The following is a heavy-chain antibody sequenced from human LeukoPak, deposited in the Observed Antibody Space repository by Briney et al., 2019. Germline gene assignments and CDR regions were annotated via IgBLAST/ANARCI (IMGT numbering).Heavy chain of an antibody. CDR1: GFTFSSYA. J-gene: IGHJ4*02. Sequence: GGSLRLSCAASGFTFSSYAMSWVRQAPGKGLEWVANIKQDGSEKYYVDSVKGRFTISRDNAKNSLYLQMNSLRAEDTAVYYCARVEGGSGSYFDYWGQGTLVTVSS. D-gene: IGHD3-10*01. V-gene: IGHV3-7*01. CDR2: IKQDGSEK. CDR3: ARVEGGSGSYFDY.